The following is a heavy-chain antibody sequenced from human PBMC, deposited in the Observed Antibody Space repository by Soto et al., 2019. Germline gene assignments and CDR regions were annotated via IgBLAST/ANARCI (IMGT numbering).Heavy chain of an antibody. CDR1: GGSFSGYY. CDR3: ARGTNLDY. J-gene: IGHJ4*02. Sequence: QVPLQQWGAGLLKPSETLSLTCAVYGGSFSGYYWSWIRQPPGKGLEWIGEINHSGSTNYNPSLKSRVTISVDTSKNQFSLKLSSVTAADTAVYYCARGTNLDYWGQGTLVTVSS. CDR2: INHSGST. V-gene: IGHV4-34*01.